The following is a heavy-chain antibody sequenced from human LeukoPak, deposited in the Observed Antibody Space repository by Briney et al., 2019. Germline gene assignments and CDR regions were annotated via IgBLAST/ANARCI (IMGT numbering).Heavy chain of an antibody. CDR3: ARGDYGDYLIRYYYYYMDV. CDR1: GYTFTGYY. CDR2: MNPNSGNT. D-gene: IGHD4-17*01. Sequence: ASVKVSCKASGYTFTGYYMHWVRQAPGQGLEWMGWMNPNSGNTGYAQKFQGRVTITRNTSISTAYMELSSLRSEDTAVYYCARGDYGDYLIRYYYYYMDVWGKGTTVTVSS. J-gene: IGHJ6*03. V-gene: IGHV1-8*03.